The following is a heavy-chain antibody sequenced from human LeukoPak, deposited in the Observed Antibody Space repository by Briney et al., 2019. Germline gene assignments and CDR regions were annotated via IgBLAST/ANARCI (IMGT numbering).Heavy chain of an antibody. V-gene: IGHV4-38-2*02. CDR3: ALGLELRGDAFDI. J-gene: IGHJ3*02. D-gene: IGHD1-26*01. Sequence: MTSETLSLTCTVSGYSINSGYYWGWIRQPPGKGLEWIGTIYHSGSTYYNPSPKSRVTISLDTSKNQFSLKLSSVTAADTAVYYCALGLELRGDAFDIWGQGTMVTVSS. CDR1: GYSINSGYY. CDR2: IYHSGST.